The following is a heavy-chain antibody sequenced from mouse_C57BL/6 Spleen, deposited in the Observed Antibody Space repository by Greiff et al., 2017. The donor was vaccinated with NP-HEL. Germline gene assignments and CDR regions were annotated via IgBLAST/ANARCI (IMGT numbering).Heavy chain of an antibody. CDR3: AREYDYDGAWFAY. Sequence: EVKLQESGPGLVKPSQSLSLTCSVTGYSITSGYYWNWIRQFPGNKLEWMGYISYDGSNNYIPSLKNRISITRDTSKNQFFLKLNSVTTEDTATYYCAREYDYDGAWFAYWGQGTLVTVSA. D-gene: IGHD2-4*01. CDR2: ISYDGSN. CDR1: GYSITSGYY. J-gene: IGHJ3*01. V-gene: IGHV3-6*01.